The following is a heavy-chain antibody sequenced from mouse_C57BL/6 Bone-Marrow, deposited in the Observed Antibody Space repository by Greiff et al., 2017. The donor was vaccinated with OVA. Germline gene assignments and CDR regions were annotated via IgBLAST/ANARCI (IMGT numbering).Heavy chain of an antibody. CDR1: GFSLTSYG. D-gene: IGHD2-12*01. V-gene: IGHV2-6*03. CDR3: ARDCDSYAWFDY. Sequence: QVQLQQSGPGLVAPSQSLSITCTVSGFSLTSYGVHWVRQPPGKGLEWLVVIWSDGSTTYNSALKSRLSISKDNSKSQGFLKMNSRQTYDTAMYYCARDCDSYAWFDYWGQGTLLTVSA. J-gene: IGHJ3*01. CDR2: IWSDGST.